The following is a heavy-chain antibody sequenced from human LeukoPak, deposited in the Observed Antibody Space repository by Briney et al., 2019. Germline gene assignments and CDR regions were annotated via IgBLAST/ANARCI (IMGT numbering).Heavy chain of an antibody. CDR1: GGSFSGYY. CDR2: INHSGST. V-gene: IGHV4-34*01. D-gene: IGHD6-19*01. CDR3: ARDALGYSSGLGWFDP. J-gene: IGHJ5*02. Sequence: SETLSLTCAVYGGSFSGYYWSWIRQPPGKGLEWIGEINHSGSTNYNPSLKSRVTISVDPSKNQFSLKLSSVTAADTAVYYCARDALGYSSGLGWFDPWGQGTLVTVSS.